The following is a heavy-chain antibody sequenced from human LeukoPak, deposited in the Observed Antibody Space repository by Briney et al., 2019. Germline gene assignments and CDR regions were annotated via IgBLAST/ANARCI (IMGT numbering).Heavy chain of an antibody. V-gene: IGHV3-21*01. J-gene: IGHJ4*02. Sequence: GGSLRLSCAASGFTFSSYSMNWVRQAPGKGLEWVSSISSSSSYIYYADSVKGRFTTSRDNAKNSLYLQMNSLRAEDTAVYYCARDGAYCGGDCYPYYFDYWGQGTLVTVSS. D-gene: IGHD2-21*01. CDR1: GFTFSSYS. CDR2: ISSSSSYI. CDR3: ARDGAYCGGDCYPYYFDY.